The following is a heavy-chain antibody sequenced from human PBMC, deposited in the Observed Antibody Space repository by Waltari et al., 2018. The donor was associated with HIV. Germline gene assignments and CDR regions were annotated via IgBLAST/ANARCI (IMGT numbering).Heavy chain of an antibody. CDR1: GGSFSGYY. J-gene: IGHJ6*02. CDR2: INHSGST. V-gene: IGHV4-34*01. Sequence: QVQLQQWGAGLFKPSETLSLTCAVYGGSFSGYYWSWIRQPPGKGLEWIGEINHSGSTNYNPSLKSRVTISVDTSKNQFSLKLSSVTAADTAVYYCARAPRSSSMDVWGQGTTVTVSS. CDR3: ARAPRSSSMDV. D-gene: IGHD6-6*01.